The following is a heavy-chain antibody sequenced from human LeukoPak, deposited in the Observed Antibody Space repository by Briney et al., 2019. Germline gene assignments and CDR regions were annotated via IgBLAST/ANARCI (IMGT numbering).Heavy chain of an antibody. D-gene: IGHD1-1*01. Sequence: ASVKVSCKASGYTFTGYYMHWVRQPPGQGLEWMGWINPNSGGTNYAQKFQGRVTMTRDTSISTAYMELSRLRSDDTAVYYCARDVDTGSLFDYWGQGTLVTVSS. CDR2: INPNSGGT. CDR1: GYTFTGYY. J-gene: IGHJ4*02. V-gene: IGHV1-2*02. CDR3: ARDVDTGSLFDY.